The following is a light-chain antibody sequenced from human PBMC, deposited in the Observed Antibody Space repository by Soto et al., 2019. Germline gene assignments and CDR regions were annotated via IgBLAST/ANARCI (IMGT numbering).Light chain of an antibody. CDR1: SSDVGSYNL. J-gene: IGLJ1*01. Sequence: QSALTQPAAVTECPGQSITIHCTGTSSDVGSYNLVSWYQQHPGKAPKLMIYEVSKRPSGVSNRFSGSKSGNTASLTISGLQAEDEADYYCCSYAGSSTFYVFGTGTKVTV. V-gene: IGLV2-23*02. CDR2: EVS. CDR3: CSYAGSSTFYV.